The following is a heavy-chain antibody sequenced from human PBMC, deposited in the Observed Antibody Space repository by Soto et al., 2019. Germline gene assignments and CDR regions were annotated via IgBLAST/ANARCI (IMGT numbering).Heavy chain of an antibody. D-gene: IGHD3-10*01. V-gene: IGHV4-59*01. J-gene: IGHJ5*02. Sequence: SETLSLTCTVSGGSISSYYWSWIRQPPGKGLEWIGYIYYSGSTNYNPSLKSRVTISVDTSKNQFSLELSSVTAADTAVYYCARDQFRNLGRLYNWFDPCSRGTLVTVSS. CDR3: ARDQFRNLGRLYNWFDP. CDR1: GGSISSYY. CDR2: IYYSGST.